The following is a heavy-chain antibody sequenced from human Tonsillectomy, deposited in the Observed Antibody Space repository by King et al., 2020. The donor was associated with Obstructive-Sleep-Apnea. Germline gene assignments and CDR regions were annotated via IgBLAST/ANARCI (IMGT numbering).Heavy chain of an antibody. CDR1: GASISSYY. CDR2: IYTSGNT. J-gene: IGHJ6*02. V-gene: IGHV4-4*07. CDR3: ARVGETTYYYYGMDV. D-gene: IGHD1-26*01. Sequence: QLQESGPGLVEPSETLSLTCTVSGASISSYYWSWLRQPAGKGLEWIGRIYTSGNTNYNPSLKSRVTMSLDTSKNQFSLKLNSVTAADTAVYYCARVGETTYYYYGMDVWGHGTTVTVSS.